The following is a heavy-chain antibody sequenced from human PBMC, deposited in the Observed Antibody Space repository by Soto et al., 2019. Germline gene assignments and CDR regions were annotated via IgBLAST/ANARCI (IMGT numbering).Heavy chain of an antibody. V-gene: IGHV5-51*01. J-gene: IGHJ4*02. CDR3: VGPKRALLWWSFDY. Sequence: PGESLKISCKGSGYNFTSYGIGWVRQLPGKGLEWMGIIYPGDSDTRYSPSFQGQVTISADKSISTAYLQWSSLKASDTAMYYCVGPKRALLWWSFDYWGQGTLVTVSS. CDR1: GYNFTSYG. D-gene: IGHD3-10*01. CDR2: IYPGDSDT.